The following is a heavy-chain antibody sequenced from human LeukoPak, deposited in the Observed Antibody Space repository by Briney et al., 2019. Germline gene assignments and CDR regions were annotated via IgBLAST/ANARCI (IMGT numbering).Heavy chain of an antibody. CDR3: AKDQADVYRAIDY. D-gene: IGHD5-12*01. J-gene: IGHJ4*02. CDR1: GFTFSSYA. V-gene: IGHV3-23*01. Sequence: PGGSLRLSCAASGFTFSSYAMSWVRQAPGKGLEWVSGISGSGTATYYAVSVKGRFTISRDNSKNTLYLQMNSLRAEDTAIYYCAKDQADVYRAIDYWGQGTLVTVSS. CDR2: ISGSGTAT.